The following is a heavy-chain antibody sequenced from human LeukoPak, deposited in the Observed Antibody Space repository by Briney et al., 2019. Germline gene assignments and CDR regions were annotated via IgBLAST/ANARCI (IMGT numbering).Heavy chain of an antibody. CDR1: GFALSSYA. CDR3: ARVPHSSGWPIDY. Sequence: PGRSLRLSCAASGFALSSYAMHWVRQAPGKGLEDVSAISSNGGSTYYANSVKGRFTISRDNSKNTLYLQMGSLRAEDMAVYYCARVPHSSGWPIDYWGQGTLVTVSS. D-gene: IGHD6-19*01. J-gene: IGHJ4*02. V-gene: IGHV3-64*01. CDR2: ISSNGGST.